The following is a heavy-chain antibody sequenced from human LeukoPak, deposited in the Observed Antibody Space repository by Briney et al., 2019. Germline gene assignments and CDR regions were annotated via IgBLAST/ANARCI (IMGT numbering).Heavy chain of an antibody. CDR3: AKEIIATAGNFFDY. D-gene: IGHD6-13*01. CDR1: GFTFSGST. J-gene: IGHJ4*02. CDR2: ISTSSSYI. Sequence: GGSLRLSCAASGFTFSGSTMNWVRQAPGKGLEWVSFISTSSSYIYYADSVRGRFTISRDNAKNSLYLQMNSLRAEDTAVYYCAKEIIATAGNFFDYWGQGTLVTVSS. V-gene: IGHV3-21*04.